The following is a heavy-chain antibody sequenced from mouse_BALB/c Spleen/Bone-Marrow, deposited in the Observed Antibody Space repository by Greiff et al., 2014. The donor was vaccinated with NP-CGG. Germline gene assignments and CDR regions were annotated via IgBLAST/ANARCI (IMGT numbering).Heavy chain of an antibody. D-gene: IGHD2-4*01. J-gene: IGHJ2*01. CDR2: ILPGSGTT. CDR3: ARGLPLDF. CDR1: GYTFSNYW. V-gene: IGHV1-9*01. Sequence: VQLQQSGAELMKPGAPVKISCKATGYTFSNYWIEWVKQRPGHGLEWIGEILPGSGTTNYNEKFDDKAAFTADTSSNTAYMQLSSLTSEDSAVYYCARGLPLDFWGQGTTLTVSS.